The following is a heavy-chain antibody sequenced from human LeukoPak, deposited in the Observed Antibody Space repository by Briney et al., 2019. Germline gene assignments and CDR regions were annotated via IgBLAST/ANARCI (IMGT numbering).Heavy chain of an antibody. J-gene: IGHJ6*03. V-gene: IGHV3-23*01. CDR1: GFTFSSYA. D-gene: IGHD3-3*01. CDR3: ATSIRFLEWLPPSGYMDV. CDR2: ISGSGGST. Sequence: GGSLRLSCAASGFTFSSYAMSWVRQAPGKGLEWVSAISGSGGSTYYAHSVKGPFTISRDNSKNTLYLQMNSPRAEDTAVYYCATSIRFLEWLPPSGYMDVWGKGTTVTVSS.